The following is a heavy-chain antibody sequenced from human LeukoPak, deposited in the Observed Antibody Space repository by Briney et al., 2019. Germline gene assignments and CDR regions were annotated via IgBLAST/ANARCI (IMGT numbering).Heavy chain of an antibody. D-gene: IGHD3-22*01. J-gene: IGHJ4*02. CDR3: ATWGGNYYDSSGSDY. Sequence: SGTLSLTCTVSGGSISSTSYYWVWIRQPPGKGLEWIGSIYYSGSAYYNPSLKSRVTISVDTSKNQFSLKLSYVTAADTAVYYCATWGGNYYDSSGSDYWGQGTLVTVSS. CDR2: IYYSGSA. CDR1: GGSISSTSYY. V-gene: IGHV4-39*07.